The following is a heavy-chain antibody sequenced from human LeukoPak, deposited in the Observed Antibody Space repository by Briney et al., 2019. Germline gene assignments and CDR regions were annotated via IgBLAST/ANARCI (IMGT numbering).Heavy chain of an antibody. CDR2: IRYDGKNE. Sequence: GGSLRLSCTASGFTFSNYGMHWVRQAPGKGLEWVAFIRYDGKNEYYGDSVKGRFTVSRDNSKNTLYLQINSLSAEDTAIYYCAKDFMHSSTWYDAFDMWGQGTMVTVSS. J-gene: IGHJ3*02. D-gene: IGHD2-2*01. CDR3: AKDFMHSSTWYDAFDM. V-gene: IGHV3-30*02. CDR1: GFTFSNYG.